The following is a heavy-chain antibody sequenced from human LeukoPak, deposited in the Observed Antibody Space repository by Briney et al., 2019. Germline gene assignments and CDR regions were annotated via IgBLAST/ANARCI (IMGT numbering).Heavy chain of an antibody. CDR1: GYTLTELS. Sequence: ASVKVSCKVSGYTLTELSMHWVRQAPGKGLEWMGGFDPEDGETIYAQKFQGRVTMTKDTSTDTAYMELSSLRSEDTAVYYCATDSHYYDSSYVDAFDIWGQGTMVTVSS. V-gene: IGHV1-24*01. D-gene: IGHD3-22*01. J-gene: IGHJ3*02. CDR2: FDPEDGET. CDR3: ATDSHYYDSSYVDAFDI.